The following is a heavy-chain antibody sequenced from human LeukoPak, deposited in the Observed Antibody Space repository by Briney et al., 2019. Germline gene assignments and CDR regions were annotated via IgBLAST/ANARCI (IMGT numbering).Heavy chain of an antibody. Sequence: ASVKVSCKASGYTFSGFYMHWVRQAPGQGLEWMGWINPNSGGTNFAQKFQGRVTMTRDTSTSTAYMELSSLRSEDTAVYYCARAGPYGDYWYWGQGTLVTVSS. D-gene: IGHD4-17*01. CDR3: ARAGPYGDYWY. CDR2: INPNSGGT. V-gene: IGHV1-2*02. CDR1: GYTFSGFY. J-gene: IGHJ4*02.